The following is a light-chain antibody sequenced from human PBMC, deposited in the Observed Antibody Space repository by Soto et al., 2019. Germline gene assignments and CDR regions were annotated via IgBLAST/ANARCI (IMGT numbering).Light chain of an antibody. CDR1: ISNIGSKT. J-gene: IGLJ2*01. Sequence: QSVLTQPPSASGTPGQGVTISCSGSISNIGSKTVKWYQQFPGTAPQLLIYSDDQRPSGVPDRFSASKSGTSASLAITGLQADDEADYYCQSYDSRLLGLIFGGGTQLTVL. V-gene: IGLV1-44*01. CDR3: QSYDSRLLGLI. CDR2: SDD.